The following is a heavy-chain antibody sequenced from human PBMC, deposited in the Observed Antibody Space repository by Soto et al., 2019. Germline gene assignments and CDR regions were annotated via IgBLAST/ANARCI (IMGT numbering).Heavy chain of an antibody. D-gene: IGHD3-3*01. CDR2: MNPNSGNT. J-gene: IGHJ5*02. V-gene: IGHV1-8*01. CDR1: GYTFTSYD. Sequence: QVQLVQSGAEVKKPGDSVKVSCKASGYTFTSYDINWVRQATGQGLEWMGWMNPNSGNTGYAQKFQGRVTMTRHTYISTAYMELSSLRSEDTAVYYCARTEIITIFGVVVYGFDRWGQGTLVTVFS. CDR3: ARTEIITIFGVVVYGFDR.